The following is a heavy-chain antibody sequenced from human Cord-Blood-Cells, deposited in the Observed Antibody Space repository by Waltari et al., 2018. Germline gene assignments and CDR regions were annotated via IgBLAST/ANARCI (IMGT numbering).Heavy chain of an antibody. Sequence: QVQLVQSGAEVKKPGASVKVSCKASGYTFTSYDINWVRQATGQGLEWMGWMNPKSGNTGHAPKFQGRVTITRNTSRSTAYIELSSLRSEDTAVYYCARLTGADAFDIWGQGTMVTVSS. D-gene: IGHD7-27*01. V-gene: IGHV1-8*03. CDR1: GYTFTSYD. J-gene: IGHJ3*02. CDR2: MNPKSGNT. CDR3: ARLTGADAFDI.